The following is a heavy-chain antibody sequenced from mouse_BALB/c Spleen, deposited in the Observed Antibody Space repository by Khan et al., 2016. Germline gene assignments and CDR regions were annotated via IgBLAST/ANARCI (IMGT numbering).Heavy chain of an antibody. Sequence: QVQLKQSGAELARPGASVKLSCKASGYTFTDFYINWVKQRTGQGLEWIGEIYPGSGDAYYNEKFKGMATLTADQSSSTAYMQLSSLTSEDSAVYFCARSGYYYVSSVWAMDYWGRGTSVTVSS. V-gene: IGHV1-77*01. J-gene: IGHJ4*01. CDR2: IYPGSGDA. CDR3: ARSGYYYVSSVWAMDY. D-gene: IGHD1-1*01. CDR1: GYTFTDFY.